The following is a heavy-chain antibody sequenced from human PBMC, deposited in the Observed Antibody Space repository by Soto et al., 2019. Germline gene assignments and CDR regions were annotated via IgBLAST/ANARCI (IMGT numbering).Heavy chain of an antibody. CDR3: ARASDGYRSGWYVGYFDY. J-gene: IGHJ4*02. D-gene: IGHD6-19*01. CDR2: IRAYNGYT. Sequence: ASVKVSCKASGYTFTSCGISWVRQAPGQGLEWMGWIRAYNGYTNYAQKFQGRVTITADTSTSTAYMELRSLISDDTAVYYCARASDGYRSGWYVGYFDYWGQGTLVTV. V-gene: IGHV1-18*04. CDR1: GYTFTSCG.